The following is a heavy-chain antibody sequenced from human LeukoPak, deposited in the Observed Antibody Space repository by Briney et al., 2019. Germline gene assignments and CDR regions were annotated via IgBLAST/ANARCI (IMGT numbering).Heavy chain of an antibody. J-gene: IGHJ4*02. CDR3: ARSHSGADY. V-gene: IGHV3-9*01. Sequence: GRSLRLSCAASGFTFDDYAMHWVRQAPGKGLEWVSGISWNSGSIGYADSVKGQFTISRDNAKNSLYLQMNSLRAEDTALYYCARSHSGADYWGQGTLVTVSS. CDR1: GFTFDDYA. D-gene: IGHD1-26*01. CDR2: ISWNSGSI.